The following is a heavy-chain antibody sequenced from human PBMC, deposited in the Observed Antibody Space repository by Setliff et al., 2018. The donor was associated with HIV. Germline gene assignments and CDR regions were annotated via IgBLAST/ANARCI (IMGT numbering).Heavy chain of an antibody. J-gene: IGHJ6*03. V-gene: IGHV1-2*02. CDR1: GYMFNIYY. CDR3: ARDHVVCSGGTCRYDDPYYYYYMNV. Sequence: GASVKVSCKTSGYMFNIYYMHWVRQVPGQGLEWMGWSNPNTGGTKYAQKFQGRVTMTMDTSTTTAYMELSGLKSDDTAVYYCARDHVVCSGGTCRYDDPYYYYYMNVWGQGTTVTVSS. CDR2: SNPNTGGT. D-gene: IGHD2-15*01.